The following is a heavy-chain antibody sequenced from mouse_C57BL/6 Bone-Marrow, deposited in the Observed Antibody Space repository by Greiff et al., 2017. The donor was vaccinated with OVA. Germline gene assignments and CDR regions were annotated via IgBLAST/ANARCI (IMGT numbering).Heavy chain of an antibody. Sequence: EVKLQESGGDLVKPGGSLKLSCAASGFTFSSYGMSWVRQTPDKRLEWVATISSGGSYTYYPDSVKGRFTISRDNAKNTLYLQMSSLKSEDTAMYYCARHRGSMDYWGQGTSVTVSS. CDR3: ARHRGSMDY. CDR2: ISSGGSYT. V-gene: IGHV5-6*01. J-gene: IGHJ4*01. CDR1: GFTFSSYG.